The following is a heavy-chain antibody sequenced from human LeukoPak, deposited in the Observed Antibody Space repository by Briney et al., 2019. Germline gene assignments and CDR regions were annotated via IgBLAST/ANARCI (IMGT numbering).Heavy chain of an antibody. V-gene: IGHV1-46*01. CDR3: ARDQEAFDY. CDR2: IYPRDGST. J-gene: IGHJ4*02. Sequence: ASVKVSCKASGYSFTSNYIHWVRQAPGQGLEWMGMIYPRDGSTSYAQKFQGRVTVTRDTSTSTVHMELSGLRSEDAAVYYCARDQEAFDYWGQGTLVTVSS. CDR1: GYSFTSNY.